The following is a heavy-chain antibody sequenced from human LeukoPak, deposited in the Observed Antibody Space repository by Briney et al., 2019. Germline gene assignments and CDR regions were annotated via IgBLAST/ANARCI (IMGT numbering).Heavy chain of an antibody. V-gene: IGHV3-48*03. CDR3: AKGDTLELSSGWGFDY. Sequence: GGSLRLSCAASGFTFSSYEMNWVRQAPEKGLEWVSYISSSGSTIYYADSVKGRFTISRDNSKNTLYLQMNSLRAEDTAVYHCAKGDTLELSSGWGFDYWGQGTLVTVSS. CDR2: ISSSGSTI. CDR1: GFTFSSYE. D-gene: IGHD6-19*01. J-gene: IGHJ4*02.